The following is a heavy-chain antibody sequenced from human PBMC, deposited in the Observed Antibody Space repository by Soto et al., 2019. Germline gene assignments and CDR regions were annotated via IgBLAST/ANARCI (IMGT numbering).Heavy chain of an antibody. CDR3: ARANLRIMITFGGVIEPYYFDY. V-gene: IGHV1-8*01. J-gene: IGHJ4*02. Sequence: QVQLVQSGAEVKKPGASVKVSCKASGYTFTSYDINWVRQATGQGLEWMGWMNPNSGNTGYAQKFQGRVTMTRNTSISTAYMELSSLRSEDTAVYYCARANLRIMITFGGVIEPYYFDYWGQGTLVTVSS. CDR2: MNPNSGNT. D-gene: IGHD3-16*02. CDR1: GYTFTSYD.